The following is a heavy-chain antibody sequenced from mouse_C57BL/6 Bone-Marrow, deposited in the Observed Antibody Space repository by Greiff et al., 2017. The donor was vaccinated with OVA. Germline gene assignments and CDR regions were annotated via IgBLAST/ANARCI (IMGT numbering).Heavy chain of an antibody. D-gene: IGHD1-1*01. CDR2: ISYSGST. CDR3: ARAYGSSYDWYFDV. Sequence: VQLQQSGPGMVKPSQSLSLTCTVTGYSITSGYDWHWIRHFPGNKLEWMGYISYSGSTNYNPSLKSRISITHDTSKNHFFLKLNSVTTEDTATYYCARAYGSSYDWYFDVWGTGTTVTVSS. J-gene: IGHJ1*03. V-gene: IGHV3-1*01. CDR1: GYSITSGYD.